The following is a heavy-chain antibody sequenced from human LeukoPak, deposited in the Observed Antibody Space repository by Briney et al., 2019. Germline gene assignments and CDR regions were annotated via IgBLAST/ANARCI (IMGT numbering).Heavy chain of an antibody. CDR3: ARLPLFRPRFGEWYYGMDV. J-gene: IGHJ6*02. CDR1: GGSFSGYY. D-gene: IGHD3-16*01. Sequence: SETLSLTCAVYGGSFSGYYWSWIRQPPGKGLEWIGEINHSGSTNYNPSLKSRVTISVDTSKNQFSLKLSSVTAADTAVYYCARLPLFRPRFGEWYYGMDVWGQGTTVTVSS. CDR2: INHSGST. V-gene: IGHV4-34*01.